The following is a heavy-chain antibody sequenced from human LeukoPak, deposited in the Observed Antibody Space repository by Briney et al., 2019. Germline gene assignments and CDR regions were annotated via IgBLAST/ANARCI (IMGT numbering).Heavy chain of an antibody. CDR2: IIPILGIA. V-gene: IGHV1-69*04. D-gene: IGHD5-18*01. Sequence: SVKVSCKASGGTFSSYAISWVRQAPGQGLEWMGRIIPILGIANYAQKFQGRVTITADKSTSTAYMELSSLRSEDTAVYYCARDPNTAMGLFDYWGQGTLVTVSS. CDR1: GGTFSSYA. J-gene: IGHJ4*02. CDR3: ARDPNTAMGLFDY.